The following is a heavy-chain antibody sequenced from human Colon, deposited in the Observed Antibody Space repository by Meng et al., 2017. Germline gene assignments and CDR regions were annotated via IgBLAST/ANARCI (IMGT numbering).Heavy chain of an antibody. Sequence: SETLSLTCTVCGGSSSLGGFYWNWIRQFPGKGLVWIGYIYYSGTTYYNPPLKSRATFSVDASNRQFSLKLSSVTAADTAVYFCAEGWTRYRWGEGQLVPVSS. CDR2: IYYSGTT. CDR1: GGSSSLGGFY. V-gene: IGHV4-31*03. J-gene: IGHJ4*02. D-gene: IGHD1-26*01. CDR3: AEGWTRYR.